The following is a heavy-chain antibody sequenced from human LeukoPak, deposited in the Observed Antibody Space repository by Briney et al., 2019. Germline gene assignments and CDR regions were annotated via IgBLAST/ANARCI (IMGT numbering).Heavy chain of an antibody. CDR3: ARSDHSHFVNWFDS. J-gene: IGHJ5*01. CDR1: GGSVSTSTHY. CDR2: VSNGGST. D-gene: IGHD2-21*01. V-gene: IGHV4-39*01. Sequence: SETLSLTCTVSGGSVSTSTHYWGWIRHPPGKGLEWIGSVSNGGSTSYNPSLTSRISISVDTSKNQFSLKLNSVTAADTALYYCARSDHSHFVNWFDSWGQGILVPVSS.